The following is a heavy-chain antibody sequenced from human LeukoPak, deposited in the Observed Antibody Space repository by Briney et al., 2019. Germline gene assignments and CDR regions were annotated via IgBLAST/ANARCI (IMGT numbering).Heavy chain of an antibody. Sequence: GGSLRLSCAASGFTFSDYYMSWIRQAPGKGLEWVSSISSSGSTIYYADSVKGRFSISRDKSKNSLYLQMSSLRAVDTAVYFWARYGVEFDYWGQGNLL. CDR1: GFTFSDYY. V-gene: IGHV3-11*01. CDR3: ARYGVEFDY. D-gene: IGHD4-17*01. CDR2: ISSSGSTI. J-gene: IGHJ4*02.